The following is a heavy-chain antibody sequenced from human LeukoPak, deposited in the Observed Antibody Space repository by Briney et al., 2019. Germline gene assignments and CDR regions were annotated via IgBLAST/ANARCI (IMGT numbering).Heavy chain of an antibody. J-gene: IGHJ4*02. D-gene: IGHD6-19*01. CDR3: AKDISPRYSISSGWSRPDY. Sequence: GGSLRLSCAASGFTFDDYAMHWVRQAPGKGLEWVSLISWDGGSTYYADSVKGRFTTSRDNSKNSLYLQMNSLRAEDTALYYCAKDISPRYSISSGWSRPDYWGQGTLVTVSS. CDR2: ISWDGGST. CDR1: GFTFDDYA. V-gene: IGHV3-43D*03.